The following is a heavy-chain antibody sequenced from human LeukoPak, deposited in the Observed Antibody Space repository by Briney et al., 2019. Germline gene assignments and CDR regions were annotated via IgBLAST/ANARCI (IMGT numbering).Heavy chain of an antibody. J-gene: IGHJ4*02. Sequence: SETLSLTCAVYGGSFSNYYWSWIRQPPGKGLEWIGYIYYSGSTNYNPSLKSRVTISVDTSKNQFSLKLSSVTAADTAVYYCARIYYGSGFDYWGQGTLVTVSS. V-gene: IGHV4-59*01. D-gene: IGHD3-10*01. CDR3: ARIYYGSGFDY. CDR2: IYYSGST. CDR1: GGSFSNYY.